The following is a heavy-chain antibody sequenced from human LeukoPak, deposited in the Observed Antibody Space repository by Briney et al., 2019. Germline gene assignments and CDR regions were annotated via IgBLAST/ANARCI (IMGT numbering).Heavy chain of an antibody. CDR2: IIPIFGTA. Sequence: WASVKVSSKASGGTFSIYAISWVRQAPGQGLEWMGGIIPIFGTANYAQKLQGRVTITTDESTSTAYMELSSLRSEDTAVYYCARGSSGGLRYLDYWGQGTMVTVSS. J-gene: IGHJ4*02. D-gene: IGHD5/OR15-5a*01. CDR1: GGTFSIYA. CDR3: ARGSSGGLRYLDY. V-gene: IGHV1-69*05.